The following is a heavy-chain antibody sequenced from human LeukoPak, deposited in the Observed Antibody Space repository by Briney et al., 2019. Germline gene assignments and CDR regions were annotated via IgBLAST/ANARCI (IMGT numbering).Heavy chain of an antibody. CDR2: IYYSGST. CDR1: GGSISSYY. CDR3: ARGGDFWSDGSDP. J-gene: IGHJ5*02. V-gene: IGHV4-59*01. Sequence: SETLSLTCTVSGGSISSYYWSWIRQPPGKGLEWIGYIYYSGSTNYNPSLKSRVTISVDTSKNRFSLKLSSVTAADTAVYYCARGGDFWSDGSDPWGQGNLVTVSS. D-gene: IGHD3-3*01.